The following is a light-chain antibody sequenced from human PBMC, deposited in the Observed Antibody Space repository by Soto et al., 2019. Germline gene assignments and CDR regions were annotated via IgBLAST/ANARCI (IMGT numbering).Light chain of an antibody. J-gene: IGKJ4*01. CDR2: DIS. CDR3: QQYNDWPLT. V-gene: IGKV3D-15*01. Sequence: EIVITQSPATLSVSPGERATLSCRASQSVSSNLAWYQQKPGQAPRLLIYDISARATGIPAKFSGSGSGTEFTLTISSLQSEAFAVYYCQQYNDWPLTFGGGTKVEIK. CDR1: QSVSSN.